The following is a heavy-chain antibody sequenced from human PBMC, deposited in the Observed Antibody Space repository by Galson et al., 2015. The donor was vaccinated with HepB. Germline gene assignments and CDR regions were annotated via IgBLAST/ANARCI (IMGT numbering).Heavy chain of an antibody. CDR2: IYYSGGT. J-gene: IGHJ4*02. Sequence: ETLSLTCTVSGGSISSSNYYWGWIRQPPGKGLEWIGSIYYSGGTSYNPSLKSRVTISVDTSENQFSLKLSSVTAADTAMYYCARIQQYSTGWLDYWGQGALVTVSS. V-gene: IGHV4-39*01. D-gene: IGHD6-19*01. CDR1: GGSISSSNYY. CDR3: ARIQQYSTGWLDY.